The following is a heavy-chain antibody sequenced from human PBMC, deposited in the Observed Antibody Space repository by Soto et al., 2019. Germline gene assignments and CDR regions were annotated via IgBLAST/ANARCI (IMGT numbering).Heavy chain of an antibody. Sequence: QVQLVQSGAEVKKPGASVKVSCKASGYTFTSYFITWVRQAPGQGLEWMGWISGYNGNTNYAQMLQGRVTMTTDTSTATAYMEMRSLGSDDAAVYECARQNYSSGMDVWGQGTTVTVSS. V-gene: IGHV1-18*01. CDR2: ISGYNGNT. CDR1: GYTFTSYF. CDR3: ARQNYSSGMDV. J-gene: IGHJ6*02.